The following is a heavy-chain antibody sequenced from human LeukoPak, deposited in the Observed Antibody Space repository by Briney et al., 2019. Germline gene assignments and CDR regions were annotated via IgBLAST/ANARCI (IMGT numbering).Heavy chain of an antibody. D-gene: IGHD5-24*01. CDR1: GYTFTSYY. CDR3: ARDRPVGGRDGYNLGDY. V-gene: IGHV1-46*01. Sequence: GASVTVSFKASGYTFTSYYMHWVRQAPGQGLEWMGIINPSGGSTSYAQKFQGRVTMTRDTSISTAYMELSRLRSDDTAVYYCARDRPVGGRDGYNLGDYWGQGTLVTVSS. J-gene: IGHJ4*02. CDR2: INPSGGST.